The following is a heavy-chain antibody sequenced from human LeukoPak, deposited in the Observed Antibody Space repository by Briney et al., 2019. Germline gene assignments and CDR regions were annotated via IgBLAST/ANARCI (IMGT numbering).Heavy chain of an antibody. J-gene: IGHJ4*02. V-gene: IGHV1-2*02. D-gene: IGHD6-13*01. Sequence: ASVKVSCKASGYTFTSYYMHWVRQAPGQGLEWMGWINPNSGGTNYAQKFQGRVTMTRDTSISTAYMELSRLRSDDTAVYYCARAASFGYSSSWYWSYWGQGTLVTVSS. CDR2: INPNSGGT. CDR1: GYTFTSYY. CDR3: ARAASFGYSSSWYWSY.